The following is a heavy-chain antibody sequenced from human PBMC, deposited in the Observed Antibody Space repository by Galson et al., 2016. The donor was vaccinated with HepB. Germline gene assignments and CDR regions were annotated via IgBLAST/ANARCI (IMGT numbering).Heavy chain of an antibody. CDR1: GGSISSKSFY. V-gene: IGHV4-39*01. D-gene: IGHD6-25*01. CDR3: ARHVLYSSVDY. J-gene: IGHJ4*02. CDR2: IYYSGGT. Sequence: SETLSLTCTVSGGSISSKSFYWGWIRQPPGKGLQWIGSIYYSGGTYYNPSLKRRVTISVDTSKNQFSLKVSSVTAADTAVYYCARHVLYSSVDYWGQGTLLTVSS.